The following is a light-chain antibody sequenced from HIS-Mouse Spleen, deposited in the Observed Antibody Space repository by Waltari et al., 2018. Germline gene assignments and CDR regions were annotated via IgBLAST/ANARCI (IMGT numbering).Light chain of an antibody. Sequence: EIVLTQSPGTLSLSPGERATLSCRASQSVSSIYLAWYQQKPGQAPRLLIYGASDRATGIPDRFSGSGSGTDFTVTISRLGPEDCAGYYCQQYGSSPPYTFGQGTKLEIK. CDR3: QQYGSSPPYT. CDR1: QSVSSIY. V-gene: IGKV3-20*01. CDR2: GAS. J-gene: IGKJ2*01.